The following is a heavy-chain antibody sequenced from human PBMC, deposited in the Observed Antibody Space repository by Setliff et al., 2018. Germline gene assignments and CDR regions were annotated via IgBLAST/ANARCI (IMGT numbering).Heavy chain of an antibody. Sequence: SETLSLTCTVSGASVRSHYWSWIRQPPGKGLEWIGFIFYSGDTKSNPSLKSRVTMSVDTSKNQFSLNLTSVTAADTAVYYCARASSGWYSAYYYSDGTGYYYYFDYWGLGTLVTVSS. CDR3: ARASSGWYSAYYYSDGTGYYYYFDY. D-gene: IGHD3-22*01. CDR2: IFYSGDT. CDR1: GASVRSHY. J-gene: IGHJ4*02. V-gene: IGHV4-59*08.